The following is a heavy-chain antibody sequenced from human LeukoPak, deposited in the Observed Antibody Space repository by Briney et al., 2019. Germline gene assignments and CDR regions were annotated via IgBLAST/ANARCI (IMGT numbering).Heavy chain of an antibody. V-gene: IGHV1-18*01. CDR3: ARTLYYYDSSDY. D-gene: IGHD3-22*01. Sequence: ASVKLSCKASGYTFTSYGISWVRQAPGQGLELMGWISAYNGNTNYAQKLQGRVTMTTDTSTSTAYMELRSLRSDDTAVYYCARTLYYYDSSDYWGQGTLVTVSS. CDR2: ISAYNGNT. J-gene: IGHJ4*02. CDR1: GYTFTSYG.